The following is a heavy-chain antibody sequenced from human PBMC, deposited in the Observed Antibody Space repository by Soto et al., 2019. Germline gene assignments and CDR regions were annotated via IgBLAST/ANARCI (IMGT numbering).Heavy chain of an antibody. V-gene: IGHV1-46*01. D-gene: IGHD6-19*01. Sequence: ASVKVSCKASGYTFTSYYMHWVRQAPGQGLEWMGIINPSGGSTSYAQKFRGRVTMTRDTSTSTVYMELSSLRSEDTAVYYCARERIAVAGTGDFDYWGQGTLVTVSS. CDR2: INPSGGST. J-gene: IGHJ4*02. CDR3: ARERIAVAGTGDFDY. CDR1: GYTFTSYY.